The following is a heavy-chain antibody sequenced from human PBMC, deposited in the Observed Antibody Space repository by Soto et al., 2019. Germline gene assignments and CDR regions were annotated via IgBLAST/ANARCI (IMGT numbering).Heavy chain of an antibody. CDR3: ARGGDIVVVTGPGWYFDL. V-gene: IGHV1-69*06. Sequence: QVQLVQSGAEVKKPGSSVKVSCKASGGTFSSYAISWVRQAPGQGLEWMGGIIPIFGTANYAQKFQGRVTITADKSTSTAYMELSSLRSEDTAVYYCARGGDIVVVTGPGWYFDLWGRGTLVTVSS. CDR2: IIPIFGTA. J-gene: IGHJ2*01. CDR1: GGTFSSYA. D-gene: IGHD2-21*02.